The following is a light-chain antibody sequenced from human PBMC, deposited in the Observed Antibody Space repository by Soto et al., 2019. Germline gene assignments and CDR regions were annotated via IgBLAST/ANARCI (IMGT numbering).Light chain of an antibody. CDR3: MQALQTQT. CDR1: QVLLHSSVYNY. V-gene: IGKV2-28*01. Sequence: DIVVTQSALSLPVTPLERSSISFSSIQVLLHSSVYNYFDWYLQKRGQSPQLLIYLGSNRASGVPDRFSDSGSGTDFTLKISRVEAEDVGVYYCMQALQTQTFGQGTKVDI. J-gene: IGKJ1*01. CDR2: LGS.